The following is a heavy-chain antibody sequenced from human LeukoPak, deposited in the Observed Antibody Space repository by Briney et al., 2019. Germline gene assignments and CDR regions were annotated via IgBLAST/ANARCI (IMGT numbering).Heavy chain of an antibody. CDR3: ARDSRLRTANYYYYYYMDV. Sequence: ASVKVSCKVSGYTLTELSMHWVRQAPGKGLEWMGGFDPEDGETIYAQKFQGRITITTDESTSTAYMELSSLRSEDTAVYYCARDSRLRTANYYYYYYMDVWGKGTTVTVSS. J-gene: IGHJ6*03. CDR1: GYTLTELS. CDR2: FDPEDGET. V-gene: IGHV1-24*01. D-gene: IGHD1-14*01.